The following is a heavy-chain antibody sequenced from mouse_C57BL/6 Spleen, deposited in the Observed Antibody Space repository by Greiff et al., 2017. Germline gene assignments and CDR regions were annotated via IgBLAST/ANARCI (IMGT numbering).Heavy chain of an antibody. D-gene: IGHD1-1*01. CDR1: GYTFTDYN. CDR3: ARNYYGSSLYAMDY. V-gene: IGHV1-22*01. CDR2: INPNNGGT. Sequence: VQLQQSGPELVKPGASVKMSCKASGYTFTDYNMHWVKQSHGKSLEWIGYINPNNGGTSYNQKFKGKATLTVNKSSSTAYMELRNLTSEDSAVYYGARNYYGSSLYAMDYWGQGTSVTVSS. J-gene: IGHJ4*01.